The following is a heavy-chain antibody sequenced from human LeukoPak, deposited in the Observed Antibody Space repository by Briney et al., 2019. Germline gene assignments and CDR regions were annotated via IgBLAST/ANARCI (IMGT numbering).Heavy chain of an antibody. CDR2: ISWNSGSI. J-gene: IGHJ4*02. CDR3: AKGGYKQIGSFDY. V-gene: IGHV3-9*03. CDR1: GFTFDDYA. Sequence: GGSLRLSCAASGFTFDDYAMHWVRQAPGKGLEWVSGISWNSGSIDYADSVKGRFTISRDNVKNSPYLQMNSLRAEDMALYYCAKGGYKQIGSFDYWGRGTLVTVSS. D-gene: IGHD5-24*01.